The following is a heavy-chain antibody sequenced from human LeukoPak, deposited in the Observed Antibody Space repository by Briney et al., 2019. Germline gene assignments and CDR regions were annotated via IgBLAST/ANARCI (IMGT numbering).Heavy chain of an antibody. D-gene: IGHD1-20*01. CDR3: ARDNWNDAWAGMDV. Sequence: GGSLRLSCAASGFTVSSNYMSWVRQAPGKGLEWVSVLYSGGDTYYAGSVKGRFTISRDNSKNTLYLQLNSLRAEDTAVYYCARDNWNDAWAGMDVWGQGTTVTVSS. CDR1: GFTVSSNY. CDR2: LYSGGDT. J-gene: IGHJ6*02. V-gene: IGHV3-66*01.